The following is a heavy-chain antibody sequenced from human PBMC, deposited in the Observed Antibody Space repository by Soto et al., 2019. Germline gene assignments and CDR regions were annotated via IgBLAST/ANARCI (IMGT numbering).Heavy chain of an antibody. Sequence: QVHLVQSGAEVRKPRASVKVSSKASGYTFSSYGISWVRQASGQGFVWMGWINAYNGNTNYAQKLQGRVTMTTDTSTSTAYMELRSLRSDDTAVYYCARGEAYGDGYWGQGTLVTVSS. J-gene: IGHJ4*02. D-gene: IGHD4-17*01. V-gene: IGHV1-18*01. CDR2: INAYNGNT. CDR3: ARGEAYGDGY. CDR1: GYTFSSYG.